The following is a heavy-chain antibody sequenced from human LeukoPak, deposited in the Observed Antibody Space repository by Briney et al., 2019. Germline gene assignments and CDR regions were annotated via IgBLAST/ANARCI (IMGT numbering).Heavy chain of an antibody. J-gene: IGHJ4*02. CDR3: AKGDSYYDLLTCFDL. V-gene: IGHV3-23*01. CDR2: FSASSTIT. CDR1: GLDLSSYA. D-gene: IGHD3-9*01. Sequence: GGSLRLSCAASGLDLSSYAMSWVRQSPGKGRDWASTFSASSTITYYADSVKGRFTISRDNSKNTLYLQMHSLRDEDTAVYYCAKGDSYYDLLTCFDLWGPGTLVTVSS.